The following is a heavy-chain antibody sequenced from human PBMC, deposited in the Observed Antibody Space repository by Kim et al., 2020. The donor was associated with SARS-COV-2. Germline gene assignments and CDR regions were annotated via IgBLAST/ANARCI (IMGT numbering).Heavy chain of an antibody. V-gene: IGHV1-46*01. J-gene: IGHJ6*02. CDR1: GYTFTSYY. D-gene: IGHD2-15*01. Sequence: ASVKVSCKASGYTFTSYYMHWVRQAPGQGLEWMGIINPSGGSTSYAQKFQGRVTMTRDTSTSTVYMELSSLRSEDTAVYYCAREFCIGGGSCYTHYYYGMDVWGQGTTVTVSS. CDR2: INPSGGST. CDR3: AREFCIGGGSCYTHYYYGMDV.